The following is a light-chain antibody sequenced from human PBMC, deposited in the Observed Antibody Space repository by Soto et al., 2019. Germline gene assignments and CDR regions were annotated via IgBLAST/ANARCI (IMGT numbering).Light chain of an antibody. V-gene: IGLV2-11*01. J-gene: IGLJ1*01. CDR1: SSDVGKYNF. CDR2: DVH. CDR3: SSYADIYTFV. Sequence: QSVLTQPRSVSGSPGHSVAISCTVTSSDVGKYNFVSWYQQHPGTAPKLIIYDVHRRPSGVPDRFSGSKSGNTASLTISGLQSEDEADYFCSSYADIYTFVFGSGTKATVL.